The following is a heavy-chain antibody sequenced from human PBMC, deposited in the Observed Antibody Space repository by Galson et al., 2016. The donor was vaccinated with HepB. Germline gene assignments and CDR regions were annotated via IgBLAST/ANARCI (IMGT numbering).Heavy chain of an antibody. CDR2: IYPGAYDI. D-gene: IGHD1/OR15-1a*01. V-gene: IGHV5-51*01. Sequence: QSGAEVKKPGESLKISCKGSGYNFTNYWIGWVRQMPGKGLEWMGIIYPGAYDIRYSPSFQGQVTISGDTSITTAYLQWSSLKASDTAIYYCASTSNKYIYYYMDVWGKGTTVTVSS. CDR3: ASTSNKYIYYYMDV. J-gene: IGHJ6*03. CDR1: GYNFTNYW.